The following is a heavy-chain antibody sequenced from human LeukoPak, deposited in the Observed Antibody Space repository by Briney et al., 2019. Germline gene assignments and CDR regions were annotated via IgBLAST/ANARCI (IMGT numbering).Heavy chain of an antibody. V-gene: IGHV1-46*01. CDR3: ARITMVRGVISGYYYYMDV. CDR1: GYTFTSFN. J-gene: IGHJ6*03. Sequence: ASVKVSCKASGYTFTSFNLHWVRQAPGQGLEWMGIINPSGAGTSYAQKFEGRVTMTRDMSTSTVYMELGSLRSEDTAVYYCARITMVRGVISGYYYYMDVWGKGTTVTISS. CDR2: INPSGAGT. D-gene: IGHD3-10*01.